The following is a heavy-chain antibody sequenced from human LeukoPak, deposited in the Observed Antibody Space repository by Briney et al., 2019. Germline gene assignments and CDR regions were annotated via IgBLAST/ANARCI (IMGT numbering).Heavy chain of an antibody. Sequence: NPGGSLRLSCAVSGFTVTHAWMTWVRQVPGKGLEWIGRIKSNADGGTVDYAASVKGRFTLSRDDSVDTLYLQMDSLNTGDSGVYYCTTVPSAREDYWGQGTLVTVSS. CDR1: GFTVTHAW. V-gene: IGHV3-15*01. D-gene: IGHD1-26*01. CDR2: IKSNADGGTV. J-gene: IGHJ4*02. CDR3: TTVPSAREDY.